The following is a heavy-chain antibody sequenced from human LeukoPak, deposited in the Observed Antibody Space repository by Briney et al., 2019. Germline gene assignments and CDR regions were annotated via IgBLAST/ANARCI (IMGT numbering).Heavy chain of an antibody. V-gene: IGHV4-31*03. Sequence: SETLSLTCTVSGGSISSGGYYWSWIRQHPGKGLEWIGYIYYSGSTYYNPSLKSRVTISVDTSKNQFSLKLSPVTAADTAVYYCARVRTRHWYFDLWGRGTLVTVSS. CDR2: IYYSGST. CDR3: ARVRTRHWYFDL. J-gene: IGHJ2*01. CDR1: GGSISSGGYY.